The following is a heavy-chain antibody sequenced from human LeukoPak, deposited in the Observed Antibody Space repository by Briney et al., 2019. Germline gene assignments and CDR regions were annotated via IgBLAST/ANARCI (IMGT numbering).Heavy chain of an antibody. D-gene: IGHD4/OR15-4a*01. CDR3: ARRGGAYSHPYDY. V-gene: IGHV3-23*01. CDR1: VFTFSSYG. J-gene: IGHJ4*02. Sequence: GGSLRLSCAASVFTFSSYGMSWVRQAPGKGLEWVSAISGSGGSTYYADSVKGRFTISRDNSKNTLYLQMNSLRAQDTAVYYCARRGGAYSHPYDYWGQGTLVTVSS. CDR2: ISGSGGST.